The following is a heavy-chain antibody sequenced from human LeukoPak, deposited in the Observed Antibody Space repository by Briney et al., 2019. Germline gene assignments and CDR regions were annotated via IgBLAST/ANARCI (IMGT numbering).Heavy chain of an antibody. J-gene: IGHJ4*02. CDR2: ISSSSSYI. D-gene: IGHD3-9*01. CDR3: ARGYYDILTGYYLMDY. V-gene: IGHV3-21*01. Sequence: GGSLRLSCAASGFTFSSYSMNWVRQAPGKGLEWVSSISSSSSYIYYADSLKGRFTISRDNAKNSLYLQMNSLRAEDTAVYYCARGYYDILTGYYLMDYWGQGTLVTVSS. CDR1: GFTFSSYS.